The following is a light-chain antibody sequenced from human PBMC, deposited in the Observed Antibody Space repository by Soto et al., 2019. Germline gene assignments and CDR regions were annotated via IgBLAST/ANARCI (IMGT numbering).Light chain of an antibody. CDR2: ATS. J-gene: IGKJ4*02. CDR1: QGIGDT. Sequence: EVVMTQSPATLSVSPGEGVTLSCRASQGIGDTLAWYQHKPGHTPRLLIYATSTRTTGVPARFSCIQSGTEFTLTIDTLQAQGCAIYYCHPYNNLPLTLRGVT. V-gene: IGKV3-15*01. CDR3: HPYNNLPLT.